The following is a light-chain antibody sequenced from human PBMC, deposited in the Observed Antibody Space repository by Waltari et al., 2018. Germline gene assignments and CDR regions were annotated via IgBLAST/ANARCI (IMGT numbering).Light chain of an antibody. CDR2: RAS. Sequence: DIQMTQSPSTLSASVGDRVTLTCRASQTINHWLAWYQQKPGKAPQLLIQRASVLQSGVPSRFIGSGSGTDFTLTISSLQADDFATYYCQQYETYSPYTFGQGTKVDLK. CDR3: QQYETYSPYT. CDR1: QTINHW. J-gene: IGKJ2*01. V-gene: IGKV1-5*03.